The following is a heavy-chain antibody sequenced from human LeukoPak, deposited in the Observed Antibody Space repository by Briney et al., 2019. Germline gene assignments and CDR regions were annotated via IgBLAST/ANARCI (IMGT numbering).Heavy chain of an antibody. D-gene: IGHD6-13*01. Sequence: GGSLRLSCAASGFTFSSYSMNWVRQAPGKGLEWVSSISSSSSYIYYADSVKGRFTISRDNAKNSLYLQMNSLRAEDTAVYYCARGASSSWYGERYYYYYGMDVWGQGTTVTVSS. CDR2: ISSSSSYI. V-gene: IGHV3-21*01. CDR3: ARGASSSWYGERYYYYYGMDV. CDR1: GFTFSSYS. J-gene: IGHJ6*02.